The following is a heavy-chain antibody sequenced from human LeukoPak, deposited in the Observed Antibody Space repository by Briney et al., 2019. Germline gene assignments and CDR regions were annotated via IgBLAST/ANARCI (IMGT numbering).Heavy chain of an antibody. Sequence: PGGSLRLSCAASGFTFSSYEMNWVRQAPGKGLEWVSYISSSGSTIYYADSVKGRFTISRDNAKNSLYLQMNSLRAEDKAVYYCARNAWGAVETAGDYWGQGTLVTVSS. CDR1: GFTFSSYE. D-gene: IGHD6-19*01. J-gene: IGHJ4*02. CDR2: ISSSGSTI. V-gene: IGHV3-48*03. CDR3: ARNAWGAVETAGDY.